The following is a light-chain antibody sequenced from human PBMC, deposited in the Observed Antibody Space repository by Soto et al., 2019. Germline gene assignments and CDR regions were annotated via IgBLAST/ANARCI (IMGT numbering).Light chain of an antibody. J-gene: IGKJ1*01. V-gene: IGKV4-1*01. CDR3: QQYYSTPRT. CDR2: WAS. Sequence: DIVMTQSPDSLAVSLGERATINCKSSQSVLYSSNNKNYLAWYQQKPGQPPKLLIYWASTRESGVPDRFSGSGSGTDVTLTISSMQAEDVAVYYCQQYYSTPRTVGQGDKVEI. CDR1: QSVLYSSNNKNY.